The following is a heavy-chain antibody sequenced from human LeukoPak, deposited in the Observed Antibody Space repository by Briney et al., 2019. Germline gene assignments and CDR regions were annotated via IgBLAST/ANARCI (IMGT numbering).Heavy chain of an antibody. CDR3: AKDRRTVTTSRYFDY. Sequence: PGGSLRLSCAASGFTFSSYGMSWVRQAPGKGLEWVSAISGSGGSTYYADSVKGRFTISRDNSKNTLYLQMNSLRAEDTAVYYCAKDRRTVTTSRYFDYWGQGTLVTVSS. D-gene: IGHD4-11*01. CDR2: ISGSGGST. CDR1: GFTFSSYG. V-gene: IGHV3-23*01. J-gene: IGHJ4*02.